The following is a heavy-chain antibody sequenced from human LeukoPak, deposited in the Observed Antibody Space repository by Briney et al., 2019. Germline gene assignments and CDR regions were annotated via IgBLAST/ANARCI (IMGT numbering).Heavy chain of an antibody. V-gene: IGHV1-8*01. CDR1: GYTFTSYD. CDR2: MNPNSGNT. D-gene: IGHD5-12*01. Sequence: ASVKVSCKASGYTFTSYDINWVRQATGQGLEWMGWMNPNSGNTGYAQKFQGRVTMTRNTSISTAYMELSSLRSEDTAVYYCARGPQKRPRRGYSGTHDYWGQGTLVTVSS. J-gene: IGHJ4*02. CDR3: ARGPQKRPRRGYSGTHDY.